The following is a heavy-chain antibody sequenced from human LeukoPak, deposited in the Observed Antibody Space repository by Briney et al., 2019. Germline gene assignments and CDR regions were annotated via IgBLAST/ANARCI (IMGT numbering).Heavy chain of an antibody. V-gene: IGHV3-11*04. CDR2: ISGSGHDI. D-gene: IGHD6-6*01. CDR3: TRDPRHFDS. Sequence: GGSLRLSCAASGFTFSDSYMTWVRPAPGEGVEWVAYISGSGHDINYSDSVKGRFTISRDNAKNSLYLQMSSLRVEDTAVYYCTRDPRHFDSCGQGTLVTVSS. CDR1: GFTFSDSY. J-gene: IGHJ5*01.